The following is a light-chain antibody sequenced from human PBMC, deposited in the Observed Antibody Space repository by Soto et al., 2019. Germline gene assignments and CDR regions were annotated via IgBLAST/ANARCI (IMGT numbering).Light chain of an antibody. J-gene: IGKJ5*01. CDR1: QNINNY. CDR2: DAS. CDR3: QQYENLPT. Sequence: DIQMTQSPSSLSASVGDRVTITCQASQNINNYLNWYQQKPGRAPNLLIYDASNLEAGVPSRFRESASGTDFTFTISRLQPEDIATDDCQQYENLPTFGQGTRLEIK. V-gene: IGKV1-33*01.